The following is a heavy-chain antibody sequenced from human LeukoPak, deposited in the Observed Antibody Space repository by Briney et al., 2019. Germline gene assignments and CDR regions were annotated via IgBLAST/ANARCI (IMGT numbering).Heavy chain of an antibody. CDR2: TSARGGST. J-gene: IGHJ4*02. CDR1: GFTFSSYA. CDR3: ARPLRESGYFYFDY. V-gene: IGHV3-23*01. Sequence: GGSLRLSYAASGFTFSSYAMSWVRQAPGKGLEWVSSTSARGGSTYYADSVKGRFTISRDNAKNSLYLQMNSLRAEDTAVYYCARPLRESGYFYFDYWGQGTLVTVSS. D-gene: IGHD3-3*01.